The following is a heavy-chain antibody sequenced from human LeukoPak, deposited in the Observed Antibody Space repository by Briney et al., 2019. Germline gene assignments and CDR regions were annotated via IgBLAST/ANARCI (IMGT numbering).Heavy chain of an antibody. J-gene: IGHJ4*02. CDR3: ARAVII. Sequence: KPSETLSLTCAVSGYSISSGYYWGWIRQPPGKGLEWIGSIYHSRSTYYNPSLKSRVTISVDTSKNQFSLKLSSVTAADTAVYYCARAVIIWGQGTLVTVSS. CDR1: GYSISSGYY. V-gene: IGHV4-38-2*01. CDR2: IYHSRST. D-gene: IGHD3-3*01.